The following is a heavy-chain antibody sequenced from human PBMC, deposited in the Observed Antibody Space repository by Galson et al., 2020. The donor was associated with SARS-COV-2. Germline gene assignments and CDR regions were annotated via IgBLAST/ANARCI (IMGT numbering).Heavy chain of an antibody. V-gene: IGHV3-30*01. CDR3: ARDHWVGAIEYFDY. CDR1: GFTFSSYA. D-gene: IGHD1-26*01. J-gene: IGHJ4*02. Sequence: GGSLRLSCAASGFTFSSYAMHWVRQAPGKGLEWVAVISYDGSNKYYADSVKGRFTISRDNSKNTLYLQMNSLRAEDTAVYYCARDHWVGAIEYFDYWGQGTLVTVSS. CDR2: ISYDGSNK.